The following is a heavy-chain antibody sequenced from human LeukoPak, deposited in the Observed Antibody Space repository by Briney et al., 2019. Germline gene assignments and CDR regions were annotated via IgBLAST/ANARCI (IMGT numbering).Heavy chain of an antibody. V-gene: IGHV3-21*05. CDR2: TSRGGSDI. J-gene: IGHJ4*02. Sequence: GSLRLSCAASVFTFNNFALSWVRHAPGKGLEWVAYTSRGGSDISYADSVKGRFTISTDNANRSLYLQMNSLRAEDTAVYFCVRARLIRLENFFDYWGQGTLVAVSS. CDR3: VRARLIRLENFFDY. D-gene: IGHD2-21*02. CDR1: VFTFNNFA.